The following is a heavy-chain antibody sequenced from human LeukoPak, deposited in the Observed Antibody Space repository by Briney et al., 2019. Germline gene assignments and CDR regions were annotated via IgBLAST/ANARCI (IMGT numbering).Heavy chain of an antibody. J-gene: IGHJ4*02. CDR1: DGSISSYY. D-gene: IGHD6-19*01. Sequence: SETLSLTCTVSDGSISSYYWSWIRQPPGKGLEWIGYIYYSGSTKYNPSLKSRVTISVDTSKNQFSLKRRSVTAADTAVYYCARVGPLSSGWYLYYFDYWGQGILVTVSS. V-gene: IGHV4-59*01. CDR2: IYYSGST. CDR3: ARVGPLSSGWYLYYFDY.